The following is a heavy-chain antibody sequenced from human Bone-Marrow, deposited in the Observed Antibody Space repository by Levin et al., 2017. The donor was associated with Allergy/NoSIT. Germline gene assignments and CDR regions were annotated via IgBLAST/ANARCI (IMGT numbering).Heavy chain of an antibody. CDR1: GFTFGDYA. CDR3: TRAQLWGYSSTSCYFGYFDY. CDR2: IRSKAYGGTT. Sequence: GESLKISCTASGFTFGDYAMSWFRQAPGKGLEWVGFIRSKAYGGTTEYAASVKGRFTISRDDSKSIAYLQMNSLKTEDTAVYYCTRAQLWGYSSTSCYFGYFDYWGQGTLVTVSS. D-gene: IGHD2-2*01. V-gene: IGHV3-49*03. J-gene: IGHJ4*02.